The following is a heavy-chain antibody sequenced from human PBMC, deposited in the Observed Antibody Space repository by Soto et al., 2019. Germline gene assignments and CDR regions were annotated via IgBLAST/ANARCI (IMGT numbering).Heavy chain of an antibody. CDR2: IIPIFGTA. CDR1: GGTFSSYA. D-gene: IGHD1-26*01. J-gene: IGHJ3*02. CDR3: ARGVGATTPPFDI. V-gene: IGHV1-69*05. Sequence: SVKVSCKASGGTFSSYAISWVRHAPGQGLEWMGGIIPIFGTANYAQKFQGRVTMTTDTSTSTAYMELRSLRSDDTAVYYCARGVGATTPPFDIWGQGTMVTVSS.